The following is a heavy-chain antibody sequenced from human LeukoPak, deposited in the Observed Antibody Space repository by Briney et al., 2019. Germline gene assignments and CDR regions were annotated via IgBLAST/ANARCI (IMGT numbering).Heavy chain of an antibody. CDR2: IYHSGST. V-gene: IGHV4-38-2*02. D-gene: IGHD3-22*01. CDR1: GYSISSGYY. CDR3: ARESTMIVVA. Sequence: SETLSLTFTVSGYSISSGYYWGWIRQPPGKGLEWIGSIYHSGSTYYNPSLKSRVTISVDTSKNQFSLKLSSVTAADTAVYYCARESTMIVVAWGQGTLVTVSS. J-gene: IGHJ5*02.